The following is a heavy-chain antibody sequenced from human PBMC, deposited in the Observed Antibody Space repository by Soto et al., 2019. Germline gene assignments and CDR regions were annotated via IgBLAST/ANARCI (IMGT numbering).Heavy chain of an antibody. Sequence: QVQLVESGGGVVQPGTSLRVSCAASGFSFRTYAMHWVRQVPGKGLEWLAVISSDENTKYYADSVKGRFTISRDNSQNTLHLQMSSVRGEDTAVYYCAAVHGGRDYGAFDYWGQGTLVTVSS. J-gene: IGHJ4*02. CDR3: AAVHGGRDYGAFDY. V-gene: IGHV3-30*03. D-gene: IGHD4-17*01. CDR2: ISSDENTK. CDR1: GFSFRTYA.